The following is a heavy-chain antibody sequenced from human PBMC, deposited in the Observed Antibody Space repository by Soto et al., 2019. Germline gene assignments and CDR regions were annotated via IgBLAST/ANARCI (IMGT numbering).Heavy chain of an antibody. D-gene: IGHD5-18*01. V-gene: IGHV1-18*01. Sequence: ASVKVSCKASGYTFTSYGISWVRQAPGQGLEWMGWISAYNGNTNYAQKLQGRVTMTTDTSTSTAYMELRSLRSDDTAVYYCARGRKQLGIEVYYMDVWGKGTTVTVSS. CDR1: GYTFTSYG. CDR3: ARGRKQLGIEVYYMDV. J-gene: IGHJ6*03. CDR2: ISAYNGNT.